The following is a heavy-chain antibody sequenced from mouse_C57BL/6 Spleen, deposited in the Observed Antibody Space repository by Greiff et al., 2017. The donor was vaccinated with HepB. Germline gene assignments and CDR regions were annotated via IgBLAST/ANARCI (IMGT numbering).Heavy chain of an antibody. CDR3: ARQGVNYYGSSPDAMDY. V-gene: IGHV1-56*01. D-gene: IGHD1-1*01. CDR1: GYTFTSHW. J-gene: IGHJ4*01. CDR2: IFPGSGST. Sequence: QVQLKQSGPELVRPGASVKISCKAPGYTFTSHWMQWVRQRPGQGLEWIGEIFPGSGSTYYNEKFKGKATLTVDTSSSTAYMQLSSLTSEDSAVYFCARQGVNYYGSSPDAMDYWGQGTSVTVSS.